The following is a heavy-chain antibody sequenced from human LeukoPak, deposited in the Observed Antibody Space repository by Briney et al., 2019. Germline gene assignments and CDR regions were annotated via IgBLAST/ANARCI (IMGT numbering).Heavy chain of an antibody. CDR3: ARHEIPIVVVPAAITYYYYYGMDV. Sequence: SETLSLTCTVSGGSISSSSYSWGWIRQPPGKGLEWIGSIYYSGSTYYNPSLKSRVTISVDTSKNQFSLKLSSVTAADTAVYYCARHEIPIVVVPAAITYYYYYGMDVWGQGTTVTVSS. D-gene: IGHD2-2*02. CDR2: IYYSGST. V-gene: IGHV4-39*01. CDR1: GGSISSSSYS. J-gene: IGHJ6*02.